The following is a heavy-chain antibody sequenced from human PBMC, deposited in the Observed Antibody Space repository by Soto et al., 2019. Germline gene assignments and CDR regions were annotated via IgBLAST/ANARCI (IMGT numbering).Heavy chain of an antibody. CDR2: IYYTGST. CDR3: AGAPHWAYLDF. V-gene: IGHV4-59*01. D-gene: IGHD7-27*01. J-gene: IGHJ4*02. CDR1: SGSISTYY. Sequence: PSETLSLTCTVSSGSISTYYWSWIRQPPGKGLEWIGYIYYTGSTNYNPSLKTRVAISMDTSKNQFSLNLSSVTAADTAVYYCAGAPHWAYLDFWGLGTLVTLSS.